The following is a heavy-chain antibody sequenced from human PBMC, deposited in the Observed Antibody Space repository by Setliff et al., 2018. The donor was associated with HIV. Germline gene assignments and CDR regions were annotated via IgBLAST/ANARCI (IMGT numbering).Heavy chain of an antibody. J-gene: IGHJ4*02. Sequence: ASVKVSCKTSEYTFTNYYMHWVRQAPGQGPEWMGRINPNSGGSSYAQKFQGRVTMTRDTSISTAYMELSRLTSDDTAVYYCAKDVVVVTAAHFYFDYWGQGTLVTVSS. D-gene: IGHD2-2*01. V-gene: IGHV1-2*06. CDR2: INPNSGGS. CDR3: AKDVVVVTAAHFYFDY. CDR1: EYTFTNYY.